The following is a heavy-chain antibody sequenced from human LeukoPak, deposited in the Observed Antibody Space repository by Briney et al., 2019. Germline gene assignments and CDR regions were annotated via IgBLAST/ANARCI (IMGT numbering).Heavy chain of an antibody. Sequence: GGSLRLSCTACGFTFGDYAMSWVRQAPGKGLEWVGFIRSKAYGGTTEYAASVKGRFTISRDDSKSIAYLQMNSLKTEDTAVYYCTRGSYQLLPRWFDPWGQGTLVTVSS. CDR1: GFTFGDYA. V-gene: IGHV3-49*04. D-gene: IGHD2-2*01. J-gene: IGHJ5*02. CDR2: IRSKAYGGTT. CDR3: TRGSYQLLPRWFDP.